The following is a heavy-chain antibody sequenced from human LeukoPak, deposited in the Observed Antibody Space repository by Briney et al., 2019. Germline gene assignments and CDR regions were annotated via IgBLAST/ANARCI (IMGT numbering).Heavy chain of an antibody. D-gene: IGHD6-13*01. CDR2: ISSSSSTI. CDR3: ARTTEAHSWQTRYYSYYMDV. J-gene: IGHJ6*03. Sequence: GGSLRLSCAASGFTFSSYSMNWVRQAPGKGLEWVSYISSSSSTIYYADSVKGRFTISRDNAKNSLYLQMNSLRAEDTAVYYCARTTEAHSWQTRYYSYYMDVWGKGTTVTVSS. V-gene: IGHV3-48*04. CDR1: GFTFSSYS.